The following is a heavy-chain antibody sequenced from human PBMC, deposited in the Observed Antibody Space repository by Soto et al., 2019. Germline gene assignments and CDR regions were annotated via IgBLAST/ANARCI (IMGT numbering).Heavy chain of an antibody. CDR1: GFTFSSYG. V-gene: IGHV3-33*01. D-gene: IGHD5-12*01. J-gene: IGHJ4*02. Sequence: GGSLRLSCAASGFTFSSYGMHWVRQAPGKGLEWVAVIWYDGSNKYYADSVKGRFTISRDNSKNTLYLQMNSLRAEDTAVYYCARAIEMATIDFDYWGQGTLVTVSS. CDR2: IWYDGSNK. CDR3: ARAIEMATIDFDY.